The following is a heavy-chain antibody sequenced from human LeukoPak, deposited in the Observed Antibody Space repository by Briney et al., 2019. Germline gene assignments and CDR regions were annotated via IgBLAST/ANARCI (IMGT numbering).Heavy chain of an antibody. CDR1: GYTFTNHG. CDR3: ARKAAAGTDFDY. J-gene: IGHJ4*02. Sequence: ASVKVSCKASGYTFTNHGISWVRQAPGQGLEWMGWISAYNGNTNYAQKFQGRVTMTTDTSTSTAYIELRSLRSDDTAVYYCARKAAAGTDFDYWGQGTLVTVSS. D-gene: IGHD6-13*01. CDR2: ISAYNGNT. V-gene: IGHV1-18*01.